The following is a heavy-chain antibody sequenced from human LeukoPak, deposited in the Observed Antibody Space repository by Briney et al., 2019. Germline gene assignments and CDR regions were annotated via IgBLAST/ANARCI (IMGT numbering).Heavy chain of an antibody. J-gene: IGHJ5*02. V-gene: IGHV4-34*01. D-gene: IGHD2-2*01. CDR1: GGSFSGYY. Sequence: SETLSLTCAVYGGSFSGYYWSWIRQPPGKGLEWIGEINHSGSTNYNPSHKSRVTISVDTSKNQFSLKLSSVTAADTAVYYCARGLGRRYQLLFLSLNWFDPWGQGTLVTVSS. CDR2: INHSGST. CDR3: ARGLGRRYQLLFLSLNWFDP.